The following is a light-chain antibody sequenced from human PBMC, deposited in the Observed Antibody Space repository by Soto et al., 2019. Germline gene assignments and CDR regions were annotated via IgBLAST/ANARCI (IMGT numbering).Light chain of an antibody. CDR3: QHYNSYSEA. Sequence: DIQMTQSPSTLSGSVGDRVTITCRASQTISSWLAWYQQKPGKAPKLLIYKASTLKSAVPSRFSGSGSGTEFNLTISSLQPDDFATYYCQHYNSYSEAFGQGTKVELK. CDR1: QTISSW. J-gene: IGKJ1*01. CDR2: KAS. V-gene: IGKV1-5*03.